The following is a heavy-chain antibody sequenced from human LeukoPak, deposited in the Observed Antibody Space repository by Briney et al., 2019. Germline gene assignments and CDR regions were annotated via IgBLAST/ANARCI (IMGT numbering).Heavy chain of an antibody. V-gene: IGHV1-18*01. CDR2: ISAYNGNT. CDR1: GYTFTSYG. CDR3: ARAPLVPGWFDP. Sequence: ASVKVSCKASGYTFTSYGMSWVRQAPGQGLEWMGWISAYNGNTNYAQKLQGRVTMTTDTSTSTAYMELRSLRSDDTAVYYCARAPLVPGWFDPWGQGTLVTVSS. J-gene: IGHJ5*02.